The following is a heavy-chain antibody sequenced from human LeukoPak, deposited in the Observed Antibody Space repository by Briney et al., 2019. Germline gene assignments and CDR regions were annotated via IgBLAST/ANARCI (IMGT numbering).Heavy chain of an antibody. Sequence: PSETLSLTCTVSGGSISSGSYYWSWIRQPAGKGLEWIGRIYTSGSTNYNPSLKSRVTISVDTSKNQFSLKLSSVTAADTAVYYCARDMITFGETGEWAFDIWGQGTMVTVSS. CDR3: ARDMITFGETGEWAFDI. CDR2: IYTSGST. D-gene: IGHD3-16*01. J-gene: IGHJ3*02. CDR1: GGSISSGSYY. V-gene: IGHV4-61*02.